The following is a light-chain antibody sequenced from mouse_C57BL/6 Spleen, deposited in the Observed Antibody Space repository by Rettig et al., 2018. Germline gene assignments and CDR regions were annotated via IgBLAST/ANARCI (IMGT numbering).Light chain of an antibody. Sequence: MTQSQKFMSTSVGDRVSITCKASQNVGTAVAWYQQKPGQSPKLLIYSASNRYTGVPDRFTGSGSGTDFTLTISNMQSEDLADYFCQQYSSYPYTFGGGTKLEIK. J-gene: IGKJ2*01. CDR2: SAS. V-gene: IGKV6-13*01. CDR3: QQYSSYPYT. CDR1: QNVGTA.